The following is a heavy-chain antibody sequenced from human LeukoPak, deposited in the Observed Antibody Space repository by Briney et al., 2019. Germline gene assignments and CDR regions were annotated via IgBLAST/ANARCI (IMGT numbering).Heavy chain of an antibody. D-gene: IGHD5-18*01. J-gene: IGHJ4*02. CDR1: GYTFTSYY. Sequence: ASVKVSCKASGYTFTSYYMRWVRQAPGQGLEWMGIINPSGGSTSYAQKFQGRVTMTRDMSTSTVYMELSSLRSEDTAVYYCARVKIQLWSIGDYYFDYWGQGTLVTVSS. CDR3: ARVKIQLWSIGDYYFDY. CDR2: INPSGGST. V-gene: IGHV1-46*01.